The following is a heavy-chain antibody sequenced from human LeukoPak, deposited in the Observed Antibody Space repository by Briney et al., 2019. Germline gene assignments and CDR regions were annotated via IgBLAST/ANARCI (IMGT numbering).Heavy chain of an antibody. Sequence: SGGSLRLSCAASGFTFSSYAMHWVRQAPGKGLEWVAVISYDGGNKYYADSVEGRFTISRDNSKNTLYLQRNSLRAEDTAVYYCAKDLEISQSLGYVVDYWGQGTLVTVSS. D-gene: IGHD5-12*01. CDR1: GFTFSSYA. CDR2: ISYDGGNK. CDR3: AKDLEISQSLGYVVDY. J-gene: IGHJ4*02. V-gene: IGHV3-30*18.